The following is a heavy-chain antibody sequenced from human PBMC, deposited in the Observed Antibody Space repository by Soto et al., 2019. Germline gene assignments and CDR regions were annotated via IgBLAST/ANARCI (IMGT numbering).Heavy chain of an antibody. CDR3: ARRRAWNDAFDF. CDR1: GFSFSSYS. V-gene: IGHV3-21*04. Sequence: PGGSLRLSCAGSGFSFSSYSMNWVRQAPGKGLEWVSSISSSSTAIFYGDSVKGRFIISRDNAENSLYLQWNSLKASDTAKYYCARRRAWNDAFDFWGQGTLVTVSS. J-gene: IGHJ4*02. D-gene: IGHD1-1*01. CDR2: ISSSSTAI.